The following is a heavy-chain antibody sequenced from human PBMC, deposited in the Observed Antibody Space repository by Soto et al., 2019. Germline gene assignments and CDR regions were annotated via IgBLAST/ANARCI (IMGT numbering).Heavy chain of an antibody. Sequence: GGSLRLSCVASGFTFSDYYMDWVRQAPGRGLEWVGRIRNKANSYSTVYAASVKGRFIISRDDSQNSLYLQMNSLETEDTALYYFSRPYYSVTHKVSAFDIWGQGTMVTVSS. D-gene: IGHD3-10*02. CDR3: SRPYYSVTHKVSAFDI. CDR2: IRNKANSYST. J-gene: IGHJ3*02. V-gene: IGHV3-72*01. CDR1: GFTFSDYY.